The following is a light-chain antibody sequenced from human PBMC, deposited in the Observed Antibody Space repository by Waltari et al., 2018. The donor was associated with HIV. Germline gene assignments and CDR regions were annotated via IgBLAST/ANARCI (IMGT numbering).Light chain of an antibody. CDR1: SSDFGGYKY. V-gene: IGLV2-11*01. CDR3: CSYRDNYTLV. J-gene: IGLJ2*01. CDR2: DVS. Sequence: QSALTQPRPVSGAPGQSVTISCTGTSSDFGGYKYISWSQQPPGIAPKLVLYDVSERPSGVPDRFSGSKSGNTASLTISGLQAEDEADYYCCSYRDNYTLVFGGGTKVTVL.